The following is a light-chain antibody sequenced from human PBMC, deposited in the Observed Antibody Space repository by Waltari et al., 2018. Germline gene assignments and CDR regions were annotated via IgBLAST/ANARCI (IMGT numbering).Light chain of an antibody. V-gene: IGKV1-5*03. CDR1: ETINNW. CDR2: EAN. Sequence: DVQLTQSPATLSASVGDRVPITCRATETINNWLAWYQHQPGTAPHLLIYEANHLHNGVPVRFSGSGSGTEFTLTITDLQPDDSAAYYCQQYNTYPLTFGGGTKLEI. J-gene: IGKJ4*01. CDR3: QQYNTYPLT.